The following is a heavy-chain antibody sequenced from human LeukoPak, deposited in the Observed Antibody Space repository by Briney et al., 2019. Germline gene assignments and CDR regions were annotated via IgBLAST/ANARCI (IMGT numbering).Heavy chain of an antibody. CDR2: INPSGGST. J-gene: IGHJ4*02. CDR1: GYTFTSYY. Sequence: ASVKVSCKASGYTFTSYYMHWVRQAPGQGLEWMGIINPSGGSTSYAQKFQGRVTMTRDTSTSTVYMELSSLRSEDTAVYYCARDGSNYDSSGYYYYWGQGTLVTVSS. D-gene: IGHD3-22*01. V-gene: IGHV1-46*01. CDR3: ARDGSNYDSSGYYYY.